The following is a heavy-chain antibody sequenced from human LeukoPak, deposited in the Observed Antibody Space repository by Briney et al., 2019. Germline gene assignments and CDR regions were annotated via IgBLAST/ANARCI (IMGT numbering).Heavy chain of an antibody. Sequence: GGSLRLSCAASGFTFSSYSMNWVRQAPGKGLEWVSGINWNGGSTGYADSVKGRFTISRDNAKNSLYLQMNSLRAEDTALYYCARDLPPHLVIPNPPDYWGQGTLVTVSS. J-gene: IGHJ4*02. V-gene: IGHV3-20*04. CDR3: ARDLPPHLVIPNPPDY. CDR1: GFTFSSYS. D-gene: IGHD1-14*01. CDR2: INWNGGST.